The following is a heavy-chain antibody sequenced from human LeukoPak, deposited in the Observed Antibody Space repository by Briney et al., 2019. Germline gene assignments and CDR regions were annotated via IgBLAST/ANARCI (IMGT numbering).Heavy chain of an antibody. CDR2: INHSGST. D-gene: IGHD1-26*01. J-gene: IGHJ6*03. V-gene: IGHV4-34*01. CDR3: ARGGSYFHYYYYMDV. Sequence: SQTLSLTCAVYGGSFSGYYWSWIRQPPGKGLEWIGEINHSGSTNYNPSLKSRVTISVDTSKNQFSLKLSAVTAADTAVYYCARGGSYFHYYYYMDVWGKGTTVTVSS. CDR1: GGSFSGYY.